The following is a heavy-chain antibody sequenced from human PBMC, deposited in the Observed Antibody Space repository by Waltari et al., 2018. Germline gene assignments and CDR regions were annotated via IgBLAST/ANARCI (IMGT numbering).Heavy chain of an antibody. J-gene: IGHJ1*01. CDR1: GITFRSYA. CDR3: AKDLLAAAADAEYFQH. D-gene: IGHD6-13*01. Sequence: EVQLLESGGGLVQPGGSLRLSCAASGITFRSYAMSGVRQAPGKGLEWVSAISGSGGSTYYADSVKGRFTISRDNSKNTLYLQMNSLRAEDTAVYYCAKDLLAAAADAEYFQHWGQGTLVTVSS. V-gene: IGHV3-23*01. CDR2: ISGSGGST.